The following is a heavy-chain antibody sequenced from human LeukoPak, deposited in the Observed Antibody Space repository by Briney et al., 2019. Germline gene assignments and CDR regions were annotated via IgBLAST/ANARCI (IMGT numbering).Heavy chain of an antibody. Sequence: SETLSLTCTVSGYSISSGYYWGWIRQPPGKGLEWIGSIYHSGSTNYNPSLKSRVTISVDTSKNQFSLKLSSVTAADTAVYYCASRVIAAAGYYFDYWGQGTLVTVSS. CDR2: IYHSGST. CDR3: ASRVIAAAGYYFDY. J-gene: IGHJ4*02. V-gene: IGHV4-38-2*02. D-gene: IGHD6-13*01. CDR1: GYSISSGYY.